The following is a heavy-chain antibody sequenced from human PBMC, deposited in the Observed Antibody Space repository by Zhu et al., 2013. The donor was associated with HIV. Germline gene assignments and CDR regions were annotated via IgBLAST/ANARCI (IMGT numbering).Heavy chain of an antibody. CDR1: GYSFSDYY. D-gene: IGHD5-12*01. Sequence: QVQLVQSGAEVKEPGASVKVSCKASGYSFSDYYMHWVRQAPGQGLEWMGWINPNSGGTEYAQRFLGRVTMTRDTSITSAYMELTRLRSDDTAVYYCARDCPSCEVADAFDIWGQGTMVTVSS. V-gene: IGHV1-2*02. CDR3: ARDCPSCEVADAFDI. J-gene: IGHJ3*02. CDR2: INPNSGGT.